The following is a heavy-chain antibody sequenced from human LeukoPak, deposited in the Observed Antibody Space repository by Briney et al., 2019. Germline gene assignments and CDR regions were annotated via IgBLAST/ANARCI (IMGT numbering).Heavy chain of an antibody. Sequence: GGSLRLSCAASGFTYINYAMSWVRQAPGKGLEWVSGISGSGGSTYYADSVKGRFTISRDNSKNTLYLQMNSLRAEDTAVYYCAKALRAYYFDYWGQGTLVTVSS. CDR1: GFTYINYA. CDR3: AKALRAYYFDY. CDR2: ISGSGGST. J-gene: IGHJ4*02. V-gene: IGHV3-23*01.